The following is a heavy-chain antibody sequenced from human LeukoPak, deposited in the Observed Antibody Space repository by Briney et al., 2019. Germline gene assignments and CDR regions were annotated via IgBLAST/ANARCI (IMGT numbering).Heavy chain of an antibody. D-gene: IGHD4-17*01. Sequence: PSETLSLTYAVYGGSFSGYYWSWIRQPPGKGLEWIGEINHSGSTNYNPSLKSRVTISVDTSKNQFSLKLSSVTAADTAVYYCARTLIDYGSDWYFDLWGRGTLVTVSS. V-gene: IGHV4-34*01. CDR2: INHSGST. J-gene: IGHJ2*01. CDR1: GGSFSGYY. CDR3: ARTLIDYGSDWYFDL.